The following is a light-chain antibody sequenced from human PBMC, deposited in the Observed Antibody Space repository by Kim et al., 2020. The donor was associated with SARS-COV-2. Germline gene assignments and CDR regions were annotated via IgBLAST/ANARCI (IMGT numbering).Light chain of an antibody. J-gene: IGKJ4*01. Sequence: DIQMTQSPSSLSASVGDRVTITCRASQSITTYLNWYQQKPGKAPNLLIYGTSNLQSGVPSRFGGSGFGTDFTLTISNLQPEDSAIYYCQQSNNILLTFGEGTKVDIK. V-gene: IGKV1-39*01. CDR3: QQSNNILLT. CDR2: GTS. CDR1: QSITTY.